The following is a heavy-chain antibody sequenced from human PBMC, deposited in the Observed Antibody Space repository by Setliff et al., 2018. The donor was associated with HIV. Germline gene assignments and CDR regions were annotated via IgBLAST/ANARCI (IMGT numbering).Heavy chain of an antibody. J-gene: IGHJ4*02. CDR2: INTETGKP. D-gene: IGHD2-8*02. Sequence: ASVKVSCQASGYTLTTYGISWVRQAPGQGPEWMGWINTETGKPMYAQGFRGRLVFSLDTSVNTAYLQINSLKAEDTAMYYCARVGSYWSTFDYWGQGALVTVSS. CDR1: GYTLTTYG. V-gene: IGHV7-4-1*02. CDR3: ARVGSYWSTFDY.